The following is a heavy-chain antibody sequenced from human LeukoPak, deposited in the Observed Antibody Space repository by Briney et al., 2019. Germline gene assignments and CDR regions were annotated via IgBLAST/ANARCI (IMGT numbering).Heavy chain of an antibody. CDR1: GFTFSSYS. V-gene: IGHV3-21*01. J-gene: IGHJ6*02. CDR2: ISSSSSYI. D-gene: IGHD3-10*01. Sequence: GGSLRLSCAASGFTFSSYSMNWVRQAPGKGLEWVLSISSSSSYIYYADSVKGRFTISRDNAKNSLYLQMNSLRAEDTAVYYCAREGEWFGKLSYGMDVWGQGTTVTVSS. CDR3: AREGEWFGKLSYGMDV.